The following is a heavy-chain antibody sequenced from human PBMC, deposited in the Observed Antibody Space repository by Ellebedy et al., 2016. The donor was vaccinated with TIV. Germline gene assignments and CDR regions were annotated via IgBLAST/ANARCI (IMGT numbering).Heavy chain of an antibody. CDR2: VHYTGST. Sequence: SEILSLTCTVSGGSINTYYWTWIRQPPGKGLEYIGYVHYTGSTNYNPSLRSRVTLSVDSFKNQFSLKLDSVTAADMAVYYCARDSKKGWAFDIWGQGTMVTVSS. CDR3: ARDSKKGWAFDI. J-gene: IGHJ3*02. CDR1: GGSINTYY. V-gene: IGHV4-59*12.